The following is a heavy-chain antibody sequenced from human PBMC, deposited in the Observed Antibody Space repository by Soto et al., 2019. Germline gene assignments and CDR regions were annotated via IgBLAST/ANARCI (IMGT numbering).Heavy chain of an antibody. V-gene: IGHV4-34*01. Sequence: SETLSLTCAVYGGSFSGYYWSWIRQPPGKGLEWVGEINHSGSTNYNPSLKSRVTISVDTSKNQFSLKLSSVTAADTAVYYCARVYFRGYYDFWSGYYYYMDVWGKGTTVTVSS. CDR2: INHSGST. CDR1: GGSFSGYY. CDR3: ARVYFRGYYDFWSGYYYYMDV. D-gene: IGHD3-3*01. J-gene: IGHJ6*03.